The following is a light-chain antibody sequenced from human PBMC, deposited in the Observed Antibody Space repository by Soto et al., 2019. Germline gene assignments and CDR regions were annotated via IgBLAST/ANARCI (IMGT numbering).Light chain of an antibody. CDR1: SGDVGSYNP. CDR3: CSYAGSTTVV. J-gene: IGLJ2*01. CDR2: EDS. Sequence: QSALTQPASVSGSPGQSITISCSGASGDVGSYNPVSWYHQHPGKAPKLTIYEDSKRPSGVSNRFSGSKSGNTASLTISGLQAEDEADYYCCSYAGSTTVVFGGGTKLTVL. V-gene: IGLV2-23*01.